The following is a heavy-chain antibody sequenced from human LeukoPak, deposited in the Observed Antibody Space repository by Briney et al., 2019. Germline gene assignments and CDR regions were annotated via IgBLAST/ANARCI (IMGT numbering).Heavy chain of an antibody. CDR3: ATTGYSSVPGGAFDI. CDR1: GYTFTSYA. CDR2: INTNTGNP. J-gene: IGHJ3*02. V-gene: IGHV7-4-1*02. Sequence: ASVKVSCKASGYTFTSYAMNWVRQAPGQGLEWMGWINTNTGNPTYAQGFTGRFVYSLDTSVSTAYLQISSLKAEDTAVYYCATTGYSSVPGGAFDIWGQGTMVTVSS. D-gene: IGHD6-25*01.